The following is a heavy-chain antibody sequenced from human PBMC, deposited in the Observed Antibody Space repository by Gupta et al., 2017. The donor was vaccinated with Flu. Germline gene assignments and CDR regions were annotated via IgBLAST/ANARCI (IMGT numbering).Heavy chain of an antibody. CDR3: AKSVVVVAAEFDY. D-gene: IGHD2-15*01. J-gene: IGHJ4*02. Sequence: EVQLLESGGGLVQPGVSLRLSCAASGFTFSSYAMSWVRQDPGKGLEWVSSISGSGGSTYYADSVKGRFTISRDNSKNTLSLQRNSLRAEDTAVYYCAKSVVVVAAEFDYWGQGTLVTVSS. V-gene: IGHV3-23*01. CDR1: GFTFSSYA. CDR2: ISGSGGST.